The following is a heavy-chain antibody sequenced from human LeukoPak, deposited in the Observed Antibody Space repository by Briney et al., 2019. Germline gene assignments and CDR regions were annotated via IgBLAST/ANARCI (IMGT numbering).Heavy chain of an antibody. J-gene: IGHJ3*02. CDR2: ISTYNDNT. Sequence: ASVKVSCKASGYTFSDYGVSWVRQAPGQGLEWMGRISTYNDNTNYAQKFQGRVTVATDTATNKAYMELRNLTSDDTAVYYCARDGLYGSGKDDAFDIWGQGTMVTVSS. V-gene: IGHV1-18*01. D-gene: IGHD3-10*01. CDR3: ARDGLYGSGKDDAFDI. CDR1: GYTFSDYG.